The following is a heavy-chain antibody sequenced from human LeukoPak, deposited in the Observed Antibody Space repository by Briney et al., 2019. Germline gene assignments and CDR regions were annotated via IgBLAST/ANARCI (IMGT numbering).Heavy chain of an antibody. CDR3: ARDPSGWNPRGSVRGGWYFDY. D-gene: IGHD6-19*01. CDR2: ISAYNGNT. Sequence: RASVKVSCKASGYTFTSYGISWVRQAPGQGLEGMGWISAYNGNTNYAQKLQGRVTMTTDTSTSTAYMELRSLRSDDTAVYYCARDPSGWNPRGSVRGGWYFDYWGQGTLVTVSS. V-gene: IGHV1-18*01. CDR1: GYTFTSYG. J-gene: IGHJ4*02.